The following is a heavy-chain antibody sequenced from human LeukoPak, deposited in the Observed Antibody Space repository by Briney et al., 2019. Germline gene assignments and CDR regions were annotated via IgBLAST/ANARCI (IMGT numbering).Heavy chain of an antibody. Sequence: GASVKVSCKASGYTFTSYDINWVRQATGQGLEWMGWMNPNSGNTGYAQKFQGRVTMTRDTSISTAYLELSRLRSDDTAVYYCARGTITMVRGVIPFDPWGQGTLVTVSS. D-gene: IGHD3-10*01. CDR3: ARGTITMVRGVIPFDP. J-gene: IGHJ5*02. CDR2: MNPNSGNT. V-gene: IGHV1-8*02. CDR1: GYTFTSYD.